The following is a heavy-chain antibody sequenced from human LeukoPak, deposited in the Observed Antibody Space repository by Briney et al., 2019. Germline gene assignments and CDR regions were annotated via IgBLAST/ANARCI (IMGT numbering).Heavy chain of an antibody. J-gene: IGHJ3*02. D-gene: IGHD3-10*01. CDR3: ARSDYYGSAPGVFDI. Sequence: SETLSLTCTVSGGSISSYYWSWIRQPPGKGLEWIGYIYNSGSTNYNPSLKSRVTTSVDTSKNRFSLKLSSVTAADTAVDYCARSDYYGSAPGVFDIGGKGTMVTVSS. V-gene: IGHV4-59*12. CDR2: IYNSGST. CDR1: GGSISSYY.